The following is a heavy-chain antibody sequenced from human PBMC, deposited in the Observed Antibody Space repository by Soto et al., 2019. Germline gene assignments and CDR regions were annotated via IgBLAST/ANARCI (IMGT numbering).Heavy chain of an antibody. J-gene: IGHJ5*02. CDR2: IIPIFGTA. V-gene: IGHV1-69*13. CDR1: GCTFSSYA. D-gene: IGHD6-6*01. Sequence: GASVKVSCKACGCTFSSYAISWVGQAPGQGLEWMGGIIPIFGTANYAQKFQGRVTITADESTSTAYMELSSLRSEDTAVYYCARAPLEEQLAHHWFHPWGQGTLVTVSS. CDR3: ARAPLEEQLAHHWFHP.